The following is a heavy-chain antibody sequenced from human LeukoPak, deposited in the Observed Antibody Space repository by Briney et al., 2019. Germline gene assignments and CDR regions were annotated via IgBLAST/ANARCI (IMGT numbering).Heavy chain of an antibody. CDR1: GGSISSYY. J-gene: IGHJ6*03. CDR2: IYTSGST. Sequence: SETLSLTCTVSGGSISSYYWSWIRQPAGKGLEWIGRIYTSGSTNYNPFLKSRVTMSVDTSKNQFSLKLSSVTAADTAVYYCARDVADVTMIVPYYYYYMDVWGKGTTVTVSS. D-gene: IGHD3-22*01. CDR3: ARDVADVTMIVPYYYYYMDV. V-gene: IGHV4-4*07.